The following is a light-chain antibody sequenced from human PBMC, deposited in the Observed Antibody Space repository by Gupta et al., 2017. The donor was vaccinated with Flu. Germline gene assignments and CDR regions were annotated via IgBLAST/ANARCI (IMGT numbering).Light chain of an antibody. CDR2: AAS. Sequence: PSSLSASVGDRVTITCRASQSSSSYLNWYQQKPGKAPKLLIYAASSLQSGVPSRFSGSGSGTDFTLTISSLQPEDFATYYCQQSYSTLLTFGQGTKLEIK. J-gene: IGKJ2*01. V-gene: IGKV1-39*01. CDR1: QSSSSY. CDR3: QQSYSTLLT.